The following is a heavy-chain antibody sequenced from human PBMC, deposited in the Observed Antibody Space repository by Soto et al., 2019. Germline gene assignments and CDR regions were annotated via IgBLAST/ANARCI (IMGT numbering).Heavy chain of an antibody. CDR2: ISGYNANT. D-gene: IGHD3-16*01. Sequence: QVQLVQSGAEVKKPGASVKVSCNASGYTFSTDGISLLRQAPGQGLEWMGWISGYNANTKYAQNLQGRVTMTTDTSTSTVYMELRSLTSDDPAVYYCARDGGQNDVDYWGQGTLVTVTS. V-gene: IGHV1-18*01. J-gene: IGHJ4*02. CDR3: ARDGGQNDVDY. CDR1: GYTFSTDG.